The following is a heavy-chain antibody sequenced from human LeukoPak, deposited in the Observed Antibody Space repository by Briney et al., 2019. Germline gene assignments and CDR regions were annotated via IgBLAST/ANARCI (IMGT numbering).Heavy chain of an antibody. V-gene: IGHV4-4*07. CDR2: IYSSGTT. D-gene: IGHD5-12*01. J-gene: IGHJ4*02. CDR3: GRQGYTASHYFLDY. CDR1: RGSINSYF. Sequence: PSETLSLTCTVSRGSINSYFWGWVRQPAGKGREWLGRIYSSGTTHYNPSLKSRLTMSVDTSKNQFSLNLRSVTAADTAIYYCGRQGYTASHYFLDYWSRGTLASVSS.